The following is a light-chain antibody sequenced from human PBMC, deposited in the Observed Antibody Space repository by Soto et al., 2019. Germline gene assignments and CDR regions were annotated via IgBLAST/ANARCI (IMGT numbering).Light chain of an antibody. Sequence: DIVLTHSPATLSLSPGERVTLSCRASQSVSNYLAWYQQKPGQAPRLLIYDASNREPGIPARFSGSGSGTDFTLTITSLEPDDFAVYYCQQRSIWPPLFGPGTKVDIK. CDR1: QSVSNY. J-gene: IGKJ3*01. CDR3: QQRSIWPPL. V-gene: IGKV3-11*01. CDR2: DAS.